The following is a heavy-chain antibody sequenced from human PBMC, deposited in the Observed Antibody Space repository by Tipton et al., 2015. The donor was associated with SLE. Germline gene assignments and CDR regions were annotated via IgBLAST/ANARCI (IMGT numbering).Heavy chain of an antibody. CDR2: IYTSGST. J-gene: IGHJ4*02. CDR3: ARGELGIRTFDY. CDR1: GGSISSGSYY. V-gene: IGHV4-61*02. D-gene: IGHD7-27*01. Sequence: LRLSCTVSGGSISSGSYYWSWIRQPAGKGLEWIGRIYTSGSTNYNPSLKSRVTISVDTSKNQFSLKLSSVTAADTAVYYCARGELGIRTFDYWGQGTLVTVSS.